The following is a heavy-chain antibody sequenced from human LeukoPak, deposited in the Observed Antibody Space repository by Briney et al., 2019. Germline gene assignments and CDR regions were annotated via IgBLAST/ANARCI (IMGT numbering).Heavy chain of an antibody. CDR2: INHSGST. CDR3: ARKTTVVTPNWFDP. Sequence: SETLSLTCAVYGGSFSGYYWGWIRQPPGKGLEWIGEINHSGSTNYNPSLKSRVTISVDTSKNQFSLKLSSVTAADTAVYYCARKTTVVTPNWFDPWGQGTLVTVSS. D-gene: IGHD4-23*01. V-gene: IGHV4-34*01. J-gene: IGHJ5*02. CDR1: GGSFSGYY.